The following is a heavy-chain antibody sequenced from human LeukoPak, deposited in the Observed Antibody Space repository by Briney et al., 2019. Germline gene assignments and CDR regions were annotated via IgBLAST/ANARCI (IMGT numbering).Heavy chain of an antibody. CDR3: ARDPRDGYNQGS. V-gene: IGHV1-2*02. D-gene: IGHD5-24*01. CDR2: INPNSGGT. Sequence: ASVKVSCKASGYTFTSYGISWVRQAPGQGLEWVGWINPNSGGTNYAQKFQGRVTMTRDTSISTAYMELSRLRPDDTAVYYCARDPRDGYNQGSWGQGTLVTVSS. J-gene: IGHJ4*02. CDR1: GYTFTSYG.